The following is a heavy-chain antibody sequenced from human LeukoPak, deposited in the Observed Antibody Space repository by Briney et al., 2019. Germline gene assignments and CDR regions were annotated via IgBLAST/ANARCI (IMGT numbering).Heavy chain of an antibody. V-gene: IGHV4-30-4*01. CDR2: IYYSGST. CDR1: GGSISSGDYY. CDR3: ARVIVVVKAFDI. D-gene: IGHD2-21*01. J-gene: IGHJ3*02. Sequence: SQTLSLTCTVSGGSISSGDYYWSWIRQPPGRGLEWIGYIYYSGSTYYNPSLKSRVTISVDTSKNQFSLKLSSVTAADTAVYYCARVIVVVKAFDIWGQGTMVTVSS.